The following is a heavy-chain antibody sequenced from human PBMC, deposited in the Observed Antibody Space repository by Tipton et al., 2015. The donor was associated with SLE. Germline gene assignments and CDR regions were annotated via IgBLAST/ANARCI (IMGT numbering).Heavy chain of an antibody. D-gene: IGHD1-1*01. CDR1: GFTFSSYA. J-gene: IGHJ4*02. CDR2: IRYDGKEK. V-gene: IGHV3-30*04. CDR3: ATLEARGF. Sequence: SLRLSCAASGFTFSSYAIHWVRQAPGKGLEWVSFIRYDGKEKFYSDSVKGRFIISRDNSKNTLYLQMNSLRPEDTAMYYCATLEARGFWGQGTLVTVPS.